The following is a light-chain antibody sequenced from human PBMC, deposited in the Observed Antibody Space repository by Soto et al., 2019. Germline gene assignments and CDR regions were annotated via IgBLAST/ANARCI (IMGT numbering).Light chain of an antibody. Sequence: DIQMTQSPSTLSASVGDRVTITCRASQSISSWLAWYQQKPGKAPKLLIYDAYSLESGVPSRFSGSGSGTEFTLTISSLQHDDFATYYCQQYNSYSTFGQGTKVEIK. CDR1: QSISSW. CDR2: DAY. J-gene: IGKJ1*01. V-gene: IGKV1-5*01. CDR3: QQYNSYST.